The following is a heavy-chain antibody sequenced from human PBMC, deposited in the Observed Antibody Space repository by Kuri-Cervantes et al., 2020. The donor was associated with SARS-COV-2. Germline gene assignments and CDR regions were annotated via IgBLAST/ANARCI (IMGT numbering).Heavy chain of an antibody. V-gene: IGHV1-24*01. CDR3: ATVDYDSYGYSWHFDS. Sequence: ASVKVSCKVSGYTVTELSMHWVRQAPGKGLEWMGGFDPEYGEIIYAQKFQGRVTMTEDTSTDTEYMELSSLRSDDTAVYYCATVDYDSYGYSWHFDSWGHGTLVTVPS. J-gene: IGHJ4*01. D-gene: IGHD3-22*01. CDR1: GYTVTELS. CDR2: FDPEYGEI.